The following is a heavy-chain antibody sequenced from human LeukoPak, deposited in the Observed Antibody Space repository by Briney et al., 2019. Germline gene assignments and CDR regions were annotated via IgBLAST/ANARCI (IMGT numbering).Heavy chain of an antibody. Sequence: GGSLRLSCAASGFTFSRYWMSWVRQAPGKGLEWVSAISGSGGSTYYADSVKGRFTISRDNSKNTLYLQMNSLRAEDTAVYYCAKGCTYYYGSGSYYNGDDWFDPWGQGTLVTVSS. CDR3: AKGCTYYYGSGSYYNGDDWFDP. V-gene: IGHV3-23*01. CDR1: GFTFSRYW. D-gene: IGHD3-10*01. CDR2: ISGSGGST. J-gene: IGHJ5*02.